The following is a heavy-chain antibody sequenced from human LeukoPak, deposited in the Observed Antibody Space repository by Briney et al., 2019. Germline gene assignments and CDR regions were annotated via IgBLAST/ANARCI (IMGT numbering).Heavy chain of an antibody. J-gene: IGHJ3*02. Sequence: PGGSLRLSCAASGFTFSSYWMHWVRQAPGKGLVWVSRISTDGSSTNSADSVKGRFTISRDNAKNTLYLQMNSLRADDTAVYYCVREYSSSSGRAFDIWGQGTMVTVSP. D-gene: IGHD6-6*01. CDR3: VREYSSSSGRAFDI. CDR1: GFTFSSYW. CDR2: ISTDGSST. V-gene: IGHV3-74*01.